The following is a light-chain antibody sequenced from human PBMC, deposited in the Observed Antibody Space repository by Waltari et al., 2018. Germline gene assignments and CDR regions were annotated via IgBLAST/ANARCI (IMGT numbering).Light chain of an antibody. Sequence: QMTPSPSPLSAYVRDSVTITCRTSEIVNNYLNWYHQKPVKAPTLRIYKTSTFHNGVPPRFNGSGSGTDYTLTIGSLQAEDDGTYYCQHGYGSPRPFGGGTKVEIK. J-gene: IGKJ4*01. V-gene: IGKV1-39*01. CDR1: EIVNNY. CDR3: QHGYGSPRP. CDR2: KTS.